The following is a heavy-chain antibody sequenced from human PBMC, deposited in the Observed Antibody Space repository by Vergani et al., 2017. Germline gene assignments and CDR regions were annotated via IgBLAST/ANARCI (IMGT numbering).Heavy chain of an antibody. V-gene: IGHV4-39*07. J-gene: IGHJ3*02. CDR2: ISYSGST. CDR3: AREEDRYYYDSSGYYYTSGAFDI. Sequence: QLQLQESGPGLVKPSETLSLTCTVSGGSISSSSYYWGWIRQPPGKGLEWIGSISYSGSTYYNPSLKSRVTISVDTSKNQFSLKLSSVTAADTAVYYCAREEDRYYYDSSGYYYTSGAFDIWGQGTMVTVSS. CDR1: GGSISSSSYY. D-gene: IGHD3-22*01.